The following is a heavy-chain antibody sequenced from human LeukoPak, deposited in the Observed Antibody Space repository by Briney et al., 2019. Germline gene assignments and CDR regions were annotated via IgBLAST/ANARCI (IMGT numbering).Heavy chain of an antibody. Sequence: PGESLRLSCAASGFTFDDFAMHWVRQAPGKGLEWVSGVSWNSDSIGYADSVKGRFTISRDNAKNSLYLQMNSLRAEDTAFYYCAKDIFTLLRGAFDIWGQGTMVTVSS. CDR1: GFTFDDFA. D-gene: IGHD3-10*01. CDR3: AKDIFTLLRGAFDI. V-gene: IGHV3-9*01. CDR2: VSWNSDSI. J-gene: IGHJ3*02.